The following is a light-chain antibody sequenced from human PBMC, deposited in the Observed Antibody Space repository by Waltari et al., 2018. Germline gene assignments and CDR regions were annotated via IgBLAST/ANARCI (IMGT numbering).Light chain of an antibody. Sequence: QSGLTQPPSVSRAPGQRVTLSCTGSSSNIVAAYDLPWYQRRPGTAPKLLISGHRNRPSGVPDRFSGSKSGTSASLAITGLQAEDEADYYCQSYDSSLGGSVFGGGTKLTVL. CDR3: QSYDSSLGGSV. J-gene: IGLJ2*01. V-gene: IGLV1-40*01. CDR2: GHR. CDR1: SSNIVAAYD.